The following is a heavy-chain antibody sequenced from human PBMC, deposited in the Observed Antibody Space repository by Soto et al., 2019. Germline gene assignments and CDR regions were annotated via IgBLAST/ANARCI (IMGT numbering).Heavy chain of an antibody. V-gene: IGHV1-18*01. CDR3: ARRRSGYDLNWFDP. Sequence: QVQLVQSGAEVKKPGASLKVSCKASGYTFTNYGITWVRQAPGQGLEWMGWISAYSGNTNYAQKLQGRVNMTADTSTNTAYRGRRSLISDDTAVYYCARRRSGYDLNWFDPWGQGTLVTVSS. CDR2: ISAYSGNT. D-gene: IGHD5-12*01. J-gene: IGHJ5*02. CDR1: GYTFTNYG.